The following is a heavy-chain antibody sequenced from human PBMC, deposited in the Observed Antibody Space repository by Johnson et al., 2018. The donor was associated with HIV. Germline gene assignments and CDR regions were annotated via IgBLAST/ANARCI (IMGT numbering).Heavy chain of an antibody. D-gene: IGHD3-9*01. J-gene: IGHJ3*02. Sequence: QVQLVESGGGVVQPGRSLRLSCAASGFTFSSYGMHWVRQAPGKGLEWVAVISYDGSNKYYADSVKGQFTISRDNSKNTLYLQMNSLRAEDTAVYYCAKGLRYFDWLGANDACDIWGQGTMVTVSS. CDR3: AKGLRYFDWLGANDACDI. CDR2: ISYDGSNK. CDR1: GFTFSSYG. V-gene: IGHV3-30*18.